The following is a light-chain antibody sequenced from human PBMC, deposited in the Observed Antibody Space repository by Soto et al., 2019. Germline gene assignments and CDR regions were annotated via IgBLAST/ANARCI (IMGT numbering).Light chain of an antibody. Sequence: DIVMPQSPLSLPVTPGEPASISCRSSQSLLHSNGYNYLDWYLQKPGQSPQVLIFLGSYRASGVPDRFRGSGSGTDCTLKISRVEAEDVGLYYCMQALQTPYPFGQGTKLEIK. J-gene: IGKJ2*01. CDR3: MQALQTPYP. CDR1: QSLLHSNGYNY. V-gene: IGKV2-28*01. CDR2: LGS.